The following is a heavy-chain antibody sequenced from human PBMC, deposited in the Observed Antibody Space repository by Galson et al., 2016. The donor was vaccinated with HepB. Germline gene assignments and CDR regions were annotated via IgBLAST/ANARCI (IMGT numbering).Heavy chain of an antibody. CDR2: ISAYNGDT. J-gene: IGHJ4*02. Sequence: SVKVSCKASGYTFTSYGISWVRQAPGQGLEWMGWISAYNGDTNYAPKVQGRVTMTTDISTNTATMELWNMRSDDTAVYYCATGTSLIRGFDHWGQGTLVTVSS. CDR3: ATGTSLIRGFDH. D-gene: IGHD3-16*01. V-gene: IGHV1-18*04. CDR1: GYTFTSYG.